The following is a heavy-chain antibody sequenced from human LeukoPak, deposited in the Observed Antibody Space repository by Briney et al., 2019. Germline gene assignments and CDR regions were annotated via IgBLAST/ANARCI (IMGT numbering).Heavy chain of an antibody. CDR3: ARDRGYSGDY. CDR1: GFTFSNCA. V-gene: IGHV3-30-3*01. Sequence: PGGSLRLSCAASGFTFSNCAMHWGRQAPGKGLEWVAVISYDGSNKYYADSVKGRFTNSRDNSKNTLYLQMNSLRVEDTAVYYGARDRGYSGDYWGQGTLVTVSS. D-gene: IGHD1-26*01. CDR2: ISYDGSNK. J-gene: IGHJ4*02.